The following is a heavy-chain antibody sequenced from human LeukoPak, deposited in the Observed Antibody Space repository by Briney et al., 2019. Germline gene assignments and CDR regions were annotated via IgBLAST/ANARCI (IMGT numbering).Heavy chain of an antibody. D-gene: IGHD2-21*02. Sequence: GGSLRLSCTASGFTVSSDYMSWVRQAPGKGLEWVSVVYSGGNTYYADSVKGRFTISRDNSKNTLYLQMNSLRTDDTAVYYCARESPACGEDCYFDYWGQGTLVTVSS. CDR2: VYSGGNT. J-gene: IGHJ4*02. CDR3: ARESPACGEDCYFDY. V-gene: IGHV3-66*01. CDR1: GFTVSSDY.